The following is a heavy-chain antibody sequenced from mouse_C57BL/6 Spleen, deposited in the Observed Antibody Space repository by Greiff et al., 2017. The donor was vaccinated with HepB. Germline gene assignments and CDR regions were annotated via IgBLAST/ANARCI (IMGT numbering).Heavy chain of an antibody. CDR1: GYTFTSYW. CDR2: IDPSDSYT. Sequence: QVQLQQSGAELVKPGASVKLSCKASGYTFTSYWMQWVKQRPGQGLEWIGEIDPSDSYTNYNQKFKGKATLTVDTSSSTAYMQLSSLTSEDSAVYYCARWVTTVVADYFDYWGQGTTLTVSS. CDR3: ARWVTTVVADYFDY. D-gene: IGHD1-1*01. J-gene: IGHJ2*01. V-gene: IGHV1-50*01.